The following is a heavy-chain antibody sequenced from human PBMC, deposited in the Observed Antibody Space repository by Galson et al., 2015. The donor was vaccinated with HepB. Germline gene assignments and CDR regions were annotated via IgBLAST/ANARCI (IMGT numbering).Heavy chain of an antibody. CDR1: GGTFSTYA. CDR2: IIPIFRTS. CDR3: ASGGYSSGWSLGPKFEYFQH. Sequence: SVKVSCKASGGTFSTYAISWVRQVPGQGLEWMGGIIPIFRTSNYAQKFQGRVTITADESTSTAYMELSSLRSEDTAVYYCASGGYSSGWSLGPKFEYFQHWGQGTLVTVSS. J-gene: IGHJ1*01. V-gene: IGHV1-69*13. D-gene: IGHD6-19*01.